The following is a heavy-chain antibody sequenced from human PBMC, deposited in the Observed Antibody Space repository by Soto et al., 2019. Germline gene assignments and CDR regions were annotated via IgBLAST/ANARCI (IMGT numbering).Heavy chain of an antibody. V-gene: IGHV4-30-2*01. Sequence: LSLTCGVSGGSLSGATYSWNWIRQPPGKGLEWIGYIFPSGTTYYNPSLKSRVTISIDVSKDQFSLSLRSLTAADTAVYYCARSREFDYWSQGTLVTVSS. J-gene: IGHJ4*02. CDR1: GGSLSGATYS. CDR2: IFPSGTT. CDR3: ARSREFDY.